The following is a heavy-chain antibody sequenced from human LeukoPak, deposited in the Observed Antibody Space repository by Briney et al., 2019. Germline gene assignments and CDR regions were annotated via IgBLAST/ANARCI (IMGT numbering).Heavy chain of an antibody. CDR3: ARDYYYGSGNSDY. CDR1: GDSISTAGYS. V-gene: IGHV4-30-2*06. Sequence: SETLSLTCSVSGDSISTAGYSRSWIRQSPGKGLEWIGFRFHGGGTYYNSALQSRVTISVDTSKNQFSLKLSSVTAADTAVYYCARDYYYGSGNSDYWGQGTLVTVSS. CDR2: RFHGGGT. J-gene: IGHJ4*02. D-gene: IGHD3-10*01.